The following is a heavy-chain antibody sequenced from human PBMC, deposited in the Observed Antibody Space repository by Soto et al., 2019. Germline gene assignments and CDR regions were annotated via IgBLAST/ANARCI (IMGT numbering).Heavy chain of an antibody. D-gene: IGHD6-19*01. CDR1: GFTFSSYS. Sequence: GGSLRLSCAASGFTFSSYSMNWVRQAPGKGLEWVSSISSSSSYIYYADSVKGRFTISRYNAKNSLYLQMNSLSFEDTAVYYCASSSSGWYDYWGQGTLVTVSS. V-gene: IGHV3-21*01. CDR2: ISSSSSYI. CDR3: ASSSSGWYDY. J-gene: IGHJ4*02.